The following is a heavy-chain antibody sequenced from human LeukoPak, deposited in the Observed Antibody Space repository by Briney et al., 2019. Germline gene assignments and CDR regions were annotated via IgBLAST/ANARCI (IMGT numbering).Heavy chain of an antibody. CDR1: GGSISSYY. D-gene: IGHD1-26*01. V-gene: IGHV4-59*08. J-gene: IGHJ4*02. CDR3: ARHRREIRDFDY. Sequence: PSETLPLTCTVSGGSISSYYWSWIRQPPGKGLEWIGYIYHSGSTYYNPSLKSRVTISVDRSKNQFSLKLSSVTAADTAVYYCARHRREIRDFDYWGQGTLVTVSS. CDR2: IYHSGST.